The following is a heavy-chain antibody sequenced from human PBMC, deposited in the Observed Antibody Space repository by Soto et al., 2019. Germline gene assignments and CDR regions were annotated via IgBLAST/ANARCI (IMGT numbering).Heavy chain of an antibody. CDR2: ISHDGNNK. CDR3: AKGLEVGALYYGMNV. D-gene: IGHD1-26*01. J-gene: IGHJ6*02. V-gene: IGHV3-30*18. CDR1: GFAFSSYG. Sequence: LRLSCAASGFAFSSYGMHWVRQAPGKGLEWVAVISHDGNNKYYADSVKGRFTISRDNSKNTLFLQMSSLGVEDTAVFYCAKGLEVGALYYGMNVWGQGTTVTVS.